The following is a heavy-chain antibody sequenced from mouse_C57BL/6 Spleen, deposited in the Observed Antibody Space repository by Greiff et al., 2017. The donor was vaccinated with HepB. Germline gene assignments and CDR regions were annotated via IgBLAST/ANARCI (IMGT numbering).Heavy chain of an antibody. D-gene: IGHD1-1*01. CDR2: IYPGSGST. CDR1: GYTFTSYC. CDR3: ARGELDGSSYFGY. V-gene: IGHV1-55*01. J-gene: IGHJ2*01. Sequence: QVQLQQPGAELVKPGASVKMSCKASGYTFTSYCITWVKQRPGQGLEWIGDIYPGSGSTNYNEKFKGKATMTVDTSSSTAYMQLSSLTSEDAAVYYCARGELDGSSYFGYWGKGTTLTVSS.